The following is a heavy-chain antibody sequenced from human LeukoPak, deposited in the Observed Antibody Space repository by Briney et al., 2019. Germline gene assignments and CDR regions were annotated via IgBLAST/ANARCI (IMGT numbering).Heavy chain of an antibody. Sequence: SETLSLTCTVSGGPISSSSYYWGWIRQPPGKGLEWIGSIYYSGSTYYNPSLKSRVTISVDTSKNQFSLKLSSVTAADTAVYYCARLEISGYSSSSPPIDYWGQGTLVTVSS. V-gene: IGHV4-39*01. CDR2: IYYSGST. J-gene: IGHJ4*02. D-gene: IGHD6-6*01. CDR3: ARLEISGYSSSSPPIDY. CDR1: GGPISSSSYY.